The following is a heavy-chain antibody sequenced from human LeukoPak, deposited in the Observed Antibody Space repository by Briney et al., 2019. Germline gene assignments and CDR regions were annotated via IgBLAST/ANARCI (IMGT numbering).Heavy chain of an antibody. CDR1: GFTFSSFA. J-gene: IGHJ4*02. V-gene: IGHV3-23*01. CDR2: ISGSGGNT. D-gene: IGHD6-13*01. CDR3: AKDQGIAAAGVFDY. Sequence: GGSLRLSCAASGFTFSSFAMSWVRQAPGKGLEWVSTISGSGGNTYYADSVKGRFTISRDNSKDTLYLQMNSLRAEDTAVYYCAKDQGIAAAGVFDYWGQGTLVTVSS.